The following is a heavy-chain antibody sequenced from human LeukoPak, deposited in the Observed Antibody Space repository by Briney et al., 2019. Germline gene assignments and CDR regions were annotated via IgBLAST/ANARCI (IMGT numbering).Heavy chain of an antibody. CDR3: ARDFDGDYFDY. CDR2: IYYSGST. D-gene: IGHD2-8*01. Sequence: SETLSLTWTVSGGSISSSSYYWGWIRQPPGKGLEWIGSIYYSGSTFYNPSLKRQVTISVDTSKNQFSLKLSSVTAADTAVYYCARDFDGDYFDYWGQGTLVTVSS. CDR1: GGSISSSSYY. V-gene: IGHV4-39*07. J-gene: IGHJ4*02.